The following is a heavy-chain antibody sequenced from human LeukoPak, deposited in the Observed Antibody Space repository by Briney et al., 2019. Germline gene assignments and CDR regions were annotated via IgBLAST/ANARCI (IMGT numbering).Heavy chain of an antibody. D-gene: IGHD1-7*01. CDR3: ATLKFNWNYDSDY. Sequence: ASVKVSCKASGYIFTSYYMHWVRQAPGQGLEWMGIINPNGGGTSYAQKFQGRVTMTRDTSTSTVYMELSSLRSEDTAVYYCATLKFNWNYDSDYWGQGTLVTVSS. V-gene: IGHV1-46*01. CDR1: GYIFTSYY. CDR2: INPNGGGT. J-gene: IGHJ4*02.